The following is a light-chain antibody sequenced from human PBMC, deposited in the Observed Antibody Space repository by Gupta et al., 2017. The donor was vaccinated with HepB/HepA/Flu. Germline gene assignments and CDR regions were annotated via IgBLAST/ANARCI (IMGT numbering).Light chain of an antibody. CDR3: QQSYSSLYT. V-gene: IGKV1-39*01. J-gene: IGKJ2*01. CDR1: QSISFY. Sequence: DIQMTQSPSSLSASIGDRVTITCRASQSISFYLNWYQQKPGKAPELLIFAASNLQSGVPSRFSGSGSGTDFTLTISSLQPEDFATYHCQQSYSSLYTFGQGTKVEI. CDR2: AAS.